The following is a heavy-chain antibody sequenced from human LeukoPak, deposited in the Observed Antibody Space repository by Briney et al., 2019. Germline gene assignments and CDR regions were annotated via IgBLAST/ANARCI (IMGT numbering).Heavy chain of an antibody. D-gene: IGHD3-22*01. V-gene: IGHV3-30*18. Sequence: GGSLRLSCAASGFTFSSYGMHWVRQAPGKGLEWVAVISYDGSNKYYADSVKGRFTISRDNSKNTLYLQMNSLRAEDTAVYYCAKLALNYYDSSGYYNPFDYWGQGTLVTVSS. CDR3: AKLALNYYDSSGYYNPFDY. CDR1: GFTFSSYG. J-gene: IGHJ4*02. CDR2: ISYDGSNK.